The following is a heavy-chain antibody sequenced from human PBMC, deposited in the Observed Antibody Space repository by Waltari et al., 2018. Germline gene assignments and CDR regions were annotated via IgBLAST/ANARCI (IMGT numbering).Heavy chain of an antibody. CDR1: GITFSNYA. V-gene: IGHV3-23*01. CDR2: ISADAINT. D-gene: IGHD2-2*01. Sequence: EVQLLDSGGGLVQPGGSLRLACAASGITFSNYAMSWVRKAPGKGLEWVAAISADAINTDVAESVRGRFTISRDSSKNTVFLQMNSLRVEDTAVYYCAPGEECITSCYPYSLGSDPWGQGTLVTVSS. J-gene: IGHJ5*02. CDR3: APGEECITSCYPYSLGSDP.